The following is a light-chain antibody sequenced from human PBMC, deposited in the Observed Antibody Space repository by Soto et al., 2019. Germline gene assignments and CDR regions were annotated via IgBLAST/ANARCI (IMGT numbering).Light chain of an antibody. J-gene: IGKJ1*01. Sequence: EKVMTQSPATLSMSLGERATLSCRASQSVSSFLAWYQQKPGQAPRLLIYGASTRATGIPARFSGSGSGTEFTLTISSLQSEDFAVYYCQQYSNWPSWTFGQGTKVEVK. CDR3: QQYSNWPSWT. CDR1: QSVSSF. CDR2: GAS. V-gene: IGKV3-15*01.